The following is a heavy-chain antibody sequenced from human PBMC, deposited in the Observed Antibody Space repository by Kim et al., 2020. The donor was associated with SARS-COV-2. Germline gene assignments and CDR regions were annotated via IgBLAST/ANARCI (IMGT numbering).Heavy chain of an antibody. J-gene: IGHJ4*01. Sequence: GGSLRLSCEGSGFTFSEFALSWVRQAPGKGLEWVSTIRGGGTDTFDADAVKGRFTTSRDNSKNTLYLEMSSLRAEDTAVYYCAKDGYSGYGLYYFDYWG. CDR3: AKDGYSGYGLYYFDY. D-gene: IGHD5-12*01. CDR2: IRGGGTDT. V-gene: IGHV3-23*01. CDR1: GFTFSEFA.